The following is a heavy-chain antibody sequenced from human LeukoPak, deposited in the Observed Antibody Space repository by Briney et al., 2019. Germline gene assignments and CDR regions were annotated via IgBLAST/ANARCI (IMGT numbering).Heavy chain of an antibody. D-gene: IGHD3-10*01. V-gene: IGHV4-4*07. J-gene: IGHJ4*02. CDR1: GGSIRSYY. Sequence: SETLSLTCTVSGGSIRSYYWSWIRQPAGKGLEWIGRIYTTGSTTYNPFLKSRVTMSVDTSKNQFSLKLSSVTAADTAVYYCARDPGYYGSGSRGAFDYWGQGTLVTVLS. CDR3: ARDPGYYGSGSRGAFDY. CDR2: IYTTGST.